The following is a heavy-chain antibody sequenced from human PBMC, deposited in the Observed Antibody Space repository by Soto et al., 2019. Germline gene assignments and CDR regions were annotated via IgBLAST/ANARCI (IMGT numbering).Heavy chain of an antibody. Sequence: QVQLQQWGAGLLKPSETLSLTCAVYGGSFSGYYWSWIRQPPGKGLEWIGEINHSGSTNYNPSLKSRVTISVDTSKNQFSLKLSSVTAADTAVYYCARSRYCSSTSCKTDAFDIWGQGTMVTVSS. V-gene: IGHV4-34*01. CDR1: GGSFSGYY. J-gene: IGHJ3*02. CDR3: ARSRYCSSTSCKTDAFDI. CDR2: INHSGST. D-gene: IGHD2-2*01.